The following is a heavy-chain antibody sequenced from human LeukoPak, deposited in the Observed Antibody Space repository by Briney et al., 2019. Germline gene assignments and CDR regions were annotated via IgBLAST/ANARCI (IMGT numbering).Heavy chain of an antibody. D-gene: IGHD3-3*01. CDR2: IYTSGST. CDR3: AGHVQDFWSGYYRALYFDY. J-gene: IGHJ4*02. V-gene: IGHV4-4*09. Sequence: PSETLSLTCTVYGGSISSYYWSWIRQPPGKGLEWIGYIYTSGSTNYNPSLKSRVTISVDTSKNQFSLKLSFVTAADTAVYYCAGHVQDFWSGYYRALYFDYWGQGTLVTVSS. CDR1: GGSISSYY.